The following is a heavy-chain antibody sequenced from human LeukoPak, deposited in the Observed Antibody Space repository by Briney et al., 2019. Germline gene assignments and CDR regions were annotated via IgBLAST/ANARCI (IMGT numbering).Heavy chain of an antibody. CDR1: GGSISSSSYY. J-gene: IGHJ4*02. V-gene: IGHV4-39*01. CDR2: ICYSGST. D-gene: IGHD6-13*01. CDR3: ARLGIAAAGF. Sequence: SETLSLTCTVSGGSISSSSYYWGWIRQPPGKGLEWIGSICYSGSTYYNPSLKSRVTISVDTSKNQFSLKLSSVTAADTAVYYRARLGIAAAGFWGQGTLVTVSS.